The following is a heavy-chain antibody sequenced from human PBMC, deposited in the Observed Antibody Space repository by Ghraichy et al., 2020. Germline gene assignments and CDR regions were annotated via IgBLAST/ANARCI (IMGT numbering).Heavy chain of an antibody. V-gene: IGHV3-30*04. CDR2: ISYDGSNK. CDR3: ARDLSYYDSSAYLSYYGMDV. Sequence: GGSLRLSCAASGFTFSSYAMHWVRQAPGKGLEWVAVISYDGSNKYYADSVKGRFTISRDNSKNTLYLQMNSLRAEDTAVYYCARDLSYYDSSAYLSYYGMDVWGQGTTVTVSS. D-gene: IGHD3-22*01. CDR1: GFTFSSYA. J-gene: IGHJ6*02.